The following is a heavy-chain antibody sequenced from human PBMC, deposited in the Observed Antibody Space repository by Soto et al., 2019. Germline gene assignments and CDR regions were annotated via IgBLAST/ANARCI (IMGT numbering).Heavy chain of an antibody. CDR3: AKVEVVPAAFDY. Sequence: EVQLLESGGGLVQPGGSLRLSCAASGFTCSSYAMSWVRQALGKGLEWVSAISGSGGSTYYADSVKGRFTISSDNSKNTLYLQMNSLRAEDTAVYYCAKVEVVPAAFDYWGQGTLVTVSS. J-gene: IGHJ4*02. CDR1: GFTCSSYA. V-gene: IGHV3-23*01. CDR2: ISGSGGST. D-gene: IGHD2-2*01.